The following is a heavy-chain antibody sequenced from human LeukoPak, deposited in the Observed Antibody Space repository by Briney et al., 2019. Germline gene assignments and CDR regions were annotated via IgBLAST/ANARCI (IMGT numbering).Heavy chain of an antibody. Sequence: PGGSLRLSRAASGFTFSNYAVSWVRQAPGKGLEWVSSITGNDGGTYYADSVKGRFTISRDNSKNTLYLQMNSLRAEDTAVYYCAKGGQWLVLSYYYYMDVWGKGTTVTVSS. V-gene: IGHV3-23*01. J-gene: IGHJ6*03. D-gene: IGHD6-19*01. CDR1: GFTFSNYA. CDR2: ITGNDGGT. CDR3: AKGGQWLVLSYYYYMDV.